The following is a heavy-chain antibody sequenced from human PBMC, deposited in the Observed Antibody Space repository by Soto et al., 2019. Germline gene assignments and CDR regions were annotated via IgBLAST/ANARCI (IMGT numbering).Heavy chain of an antibody. J-gene: IGHJ2*01. V-gene: IGHV2-5*02. CDR2: ISWDDDK. Sequence: QITLKESGPPLVKPTQTLTLTCPFSGFSLTTRAVGVGWVRQPPGKALEWLALISWDDDKRYNPSLRTRLTITKDTSKYQVVLTLTNMDPVDTATYYSAHLLYYADLDWYFDLWGRGTLVTVSS. D-gene: IGHD4-17*01. CDR3: AHLLYYADLDWYFDL. CDR1: GFSLTTRAVG.